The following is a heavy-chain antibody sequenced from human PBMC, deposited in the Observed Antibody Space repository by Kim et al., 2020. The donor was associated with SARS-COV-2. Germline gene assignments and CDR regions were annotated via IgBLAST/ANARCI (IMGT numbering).Heavy chain of an antibody. V-gene: IGHV1-2*06. Sequence: ASVKVSCKASGYTFTSYYMHWVRQAPGQGLEWMGRIIPNIGGPNYAQKLQGRVTMTTDTSISTAYMELSRLRSDDTAVYYCARDDYGEQYSMDVWGEGTTVTVSS. J-gene: IGHJ6*04. D-gene: IGHD4-17*01. CDR3: ARDDYGEQYSMDV. CDR2: IIPNIGGP. CDR1: GYTFTSYY.